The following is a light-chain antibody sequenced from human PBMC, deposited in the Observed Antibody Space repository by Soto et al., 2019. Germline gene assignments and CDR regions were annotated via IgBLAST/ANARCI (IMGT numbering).Light chain of an antibody. CDR3: QHHGSSPRWT. V-gene: IGKV3-20*01. Sequence: EIFLTQSPDTLSLSPGERATLSCRASQSVSSNLAWYQQKPGQAPRLLIYAASSRAAGIPDRFSGGGSGADFTLTISRLEPEDFAVYYCQHHGSSPRWTFGQGTKGDIK. CDR1: QSVSSN. J-gene: IGKJ1*01. CDR2: AAS.